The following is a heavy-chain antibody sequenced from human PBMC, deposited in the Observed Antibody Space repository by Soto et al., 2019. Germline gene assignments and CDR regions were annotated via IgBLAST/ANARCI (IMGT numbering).Heavy chain of an antibody. V-gene: IGHV4-59*01. CDR1: GGSISSYY. CDR3: ARGSTISGLAPFDP. CDR2: IYYSGST. D-gene: IGHD3-3*01. Sequence: QVQLQESGPGLVKPSETLSLTCTVSGGSISSYYWSWIRQPPGKGLEWIGYIYYSGSTNYNPSLKSRVTISVDTYKNQFSLKLSSVPAADTAVYYCARGSTISGLAPFDPWGQGTLVTVSS. J-gene: IGHJ5*02.